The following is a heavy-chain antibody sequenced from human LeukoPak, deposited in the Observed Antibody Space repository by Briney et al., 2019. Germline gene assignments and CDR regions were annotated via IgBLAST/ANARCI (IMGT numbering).Heavy chain of an antibody. D-gene: IGHD2-15*01. CDR3: ARHPGYCSGGSCYSLYFQH. V-gene: IGHV4-39*01. CDR1: GGSISSSSYY. CDR2: IYYSGST. Sequence: PSETLSLTCTVSGGSISSSSYYWGWIRQPPGKGLEWIGSIYYSGSTYYNPSLKSRVTISVDTSKNQFSLKLSSVTAADTAVYYCARHPGYCSGGSCYSLYFQHWGQGTLVTVSS. J-gene: IGHJ1*01.